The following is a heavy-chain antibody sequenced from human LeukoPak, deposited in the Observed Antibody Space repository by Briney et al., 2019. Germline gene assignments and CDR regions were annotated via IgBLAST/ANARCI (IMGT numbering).Heavy chain of an antibody. J-gene: IGHJ3*02. D-gene: IGHD2-15*01. CDR3: ARAGCSGGSCYESRGAFDI. CDR1: GYSISSGYF. CDR2: IYQSETA. Sequence: SETLSLTCTVSGYSISSGYFWGWMRQPPGKGLEWIGSIYQSETAHYNPSLKSRVTISVDTSKNQFSLKLSSVAAADTAVYYCARAGCSGGSCYESRGAFDIWGQGTMVTVSS. V-gene: IGHV4-38-2*02.